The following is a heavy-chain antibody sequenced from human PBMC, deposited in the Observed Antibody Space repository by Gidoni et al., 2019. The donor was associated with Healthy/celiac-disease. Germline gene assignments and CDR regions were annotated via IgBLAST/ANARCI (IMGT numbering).Heavy chain of an antibody. J-gene: IGHJ4*02. D-gene: IGHD1-26*01. V-gene: IGHV1-69*01. CDR1: GGTFSSYA. Sequence: QVQLVQSGAEVKKPGSSVKVSCKASGGTFSSYAISWVRQAPGQGLEWMGGIIPIFGTANYAQKFQGRVTMTADESTSTAYMELSSLRSEDTAVYYCARVEVYWANSGSYYYWGQGTLVTVSS. CDR2: IIPIFGTA. CDR3: ARVEVYWANSGSYYY.